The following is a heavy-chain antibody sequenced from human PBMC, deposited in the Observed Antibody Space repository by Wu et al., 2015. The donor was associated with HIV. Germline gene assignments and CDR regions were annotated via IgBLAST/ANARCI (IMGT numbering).Heavy chain of an antibody. CDR2: IIPIFGTA. CDR1: GGTFRSYA. D-gene: IGHD3-22*01. Sequence: QVQLVQSGAEVKRPGASVKVSCKASGGTFRSYAISWVRQAPGQGLEWMGGIIPIFGTANYAQKFQGRVTITTDESTRTAYMELSSLRSEDTAVYYCARGGYDSSGYYPLFDYWGQGTLVTVSS. V-gene: IGHV1-69*01. J-gene: IGHJ4*02. CDR3: ARGGYDSSGYYPLFDY.